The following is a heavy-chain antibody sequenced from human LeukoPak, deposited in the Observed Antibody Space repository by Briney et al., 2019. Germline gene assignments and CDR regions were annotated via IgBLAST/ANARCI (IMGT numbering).Heavy chain of an antibody. CDR1: GGTFSSYA. D-gene: IGHD3-3*01. CDR2: IIPIFGTA. CDR3: ARDPGITISPQNYHYMDV. Sequence: ASVKVSCKASGGTFSSYAISWVRQAPGQGLEWMGGIIPIFGTANYAQKFQGRVTITADESTSTAYMELSSLRSEDTAVYYCARDPGITISPQNYHYMDVWGKGTTVTVSS. V-gene: IGHV1-69*13. J-gene: IGHJ6*03.